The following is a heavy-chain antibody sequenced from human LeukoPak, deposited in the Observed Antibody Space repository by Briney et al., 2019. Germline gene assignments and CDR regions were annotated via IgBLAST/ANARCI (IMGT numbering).Heavy chain of an antibody. CDR3: ARGYGDSRVHYYYGMDV. Sequence: PSETLSLTCAVSGGSISSSNWWSWVRQAPGKGLIWVSRIDDDGRSTNYADSVKGRFTISRDNAKNTLYLQMNSLRAEDTAVYYCARGYGDSRVHYYYGMDVWGQGTAVTVSS. D-gene: IGHD4-17*01. J-gene: IGHJ6*02. CDR2: IDDDGRST. CDR1: GGSISSSNW. V-gene: IGHV3-74*01.